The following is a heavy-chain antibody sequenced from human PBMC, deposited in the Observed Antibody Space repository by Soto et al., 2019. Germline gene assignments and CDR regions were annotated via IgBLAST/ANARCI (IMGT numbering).Heavy chain of an antibody. CDR2: FTCSGGVT. CDR1: GFTLSRYA. Sequence: GGSRRLSCAASGFTLSRYAMSWVRQAPGKGLEWVSGFTCSGGVTSYAYSVKGLFTISRDTSKNTFYLHMNSLRAEDTAVYYCAKAGGDCWGQGTPVTVSS. J-gene: IGHJ4*02. CDR3: AKAGGDC. V-gene: IGHV3-23*01. D-gene: IGHD3-10*01.